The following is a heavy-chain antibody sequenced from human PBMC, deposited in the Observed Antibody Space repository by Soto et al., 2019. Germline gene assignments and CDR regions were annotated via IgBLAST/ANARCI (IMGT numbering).Heavy chain of an antibody. CDR1: GYTFTNND. D-gene: IGHD5-18*01. CDR3: ARMDSFGSFNWFDP. J-gene: IGHJ5*02. V-gene: IGHV1-8*02. Sequence: ASVKVSCKASGYTFTNNDVSWVRQATGQGLEWMGWMNPGSGDTGYAQKFQGRVTMTRDISITTAYMELNSLTSEDTAIYYCARMDSFGSFNWFDPWGQGTPVTVSS. CDR2: MNPGSGDT.